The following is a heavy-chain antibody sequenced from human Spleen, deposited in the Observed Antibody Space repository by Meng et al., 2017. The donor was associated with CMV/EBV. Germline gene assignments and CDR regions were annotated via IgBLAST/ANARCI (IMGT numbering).Heavy chain of an antibody. Sequence: SETLSLTCAVYGGSFSDYYWNWIRQPPGEGLEWIGEINHSGSVNYKASLKSRVTISLDTSKNQFSLKLTSVTAADTAVYYCARDRSYYDFWSGLPFYGMDVWGQGTTVTVSS. D-gene: IGHD3-3*01. V-gene: IGHV4-34*01. CDR1: GGSFSDYY. CDR2: INHSGSV. J-gene: IGHJ6*02. CDR3: ARDRSYYDFWSGLPFYGMDV.